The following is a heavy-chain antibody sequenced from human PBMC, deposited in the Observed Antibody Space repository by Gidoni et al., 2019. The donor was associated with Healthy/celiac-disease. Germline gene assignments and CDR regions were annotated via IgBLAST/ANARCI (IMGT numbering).Heavy chain of an antibody. CDR1: GWYFSGYY. Sequence: VQLHQWGAGLTKPSETQSLPCAVYGWYFSGYYWRWIRQPPGKGLEWIGEINHSGSTNYNPSLKSRVTISVDTSNNQFSLKLSSVTAADTAVYYCARGTVTVDYWGQGTLVTVSS. J-gene: IGHJ4*02. V-gene: IGHV4-34*01. CDR3: ARGTVTVDY. D-gene: IGHD4-4*01. CDR2: INHSGST.